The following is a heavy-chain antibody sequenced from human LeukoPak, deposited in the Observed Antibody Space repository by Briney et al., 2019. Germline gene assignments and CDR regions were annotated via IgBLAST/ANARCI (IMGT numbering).Heavy chain of an antibody. CDR3: VRLPIDRYTWRDRRFYHSIDV. CDR1: GGSIRSGSLQ. Sequence: AETLALTCTVSGGSIRSGSLQWGWGRQPRGGGEEWVGNIYHTGKTYYNASRETRVTMSLNTAKNQFTLELTSVTAADTAIFYCVRLPIDRYTWRDRRFYHSIDVWGRGTTVTVSS. V-gene: IGHV4-39*01. J-gene: IGHJ6*03. CDR2: IYHTGKT. D-gene: IGHD1-1*01.